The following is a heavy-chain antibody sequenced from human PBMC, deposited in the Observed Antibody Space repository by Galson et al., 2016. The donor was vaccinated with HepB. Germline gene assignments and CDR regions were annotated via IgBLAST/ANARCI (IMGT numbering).Heavy chain of an antibody. CDR1: GFTFSNAW. Sequence: SLRLSCAASGFTFSNAWMGWVRQAPGKGLEWVGRIKSKTNGGTTEYAAPVKGRITMSRDDSKDTVYLQMNNLKPADTAVYYCATEGAYYSDDIGSSFDYWGQGTLVTVSS. J-gene: IGHJ4*02. V-gene: IGHV3-15*01. CDR3: ATEGAYYSDDIGSSFDY. CDR2: IKSKTNGGTT. D-gene: IGHD2-15*01.